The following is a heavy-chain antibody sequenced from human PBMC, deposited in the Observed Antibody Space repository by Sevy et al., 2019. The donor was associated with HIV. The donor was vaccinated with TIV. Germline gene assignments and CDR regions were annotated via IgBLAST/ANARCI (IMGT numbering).Heavy chain of an antibody. Sequence: GGSLRLSCAASGFTFSSYGMHWVRQAPGKGLEWVAFIRYDGSNKYYADSVKGRFTISRDNSKNTLYLQMNSLRAEDTAVYYCAKDIPVPFRLGVYYYYYGMDVWGQGTTVTVSS. V-gene: IGHV3-30*02. CDR1: GFTFSSYG. CDR3: AKDIPVPFRLGVYYYYYGMDV. J-gene: IGHJ6*02. CDR2: IRYDGSNK. D-gene: IGHD3-16*01.